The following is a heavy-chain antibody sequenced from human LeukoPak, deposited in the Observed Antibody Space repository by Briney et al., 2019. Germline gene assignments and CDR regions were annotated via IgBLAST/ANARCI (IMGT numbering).Heavy chain of an antibody. J-gene: IGHJ6*02. D-gene: IGHD4-23*01. CDR3: AKDTGGNGAYFYAMDV. CDR2: INWNSDTK. V-gene: IGHV3-9*01. Sequence: GGSLRLSCVRSGFAFHNYAMHWVRRPPGKGLEWVSAINWNSDTKAYADSVKGRFTISRDRARNSLYLQMDSLRPEDTALYYCAKDTGGNGAYFYAMDVWGQGTSVTVSS. CDR1: GFAFHNYA.